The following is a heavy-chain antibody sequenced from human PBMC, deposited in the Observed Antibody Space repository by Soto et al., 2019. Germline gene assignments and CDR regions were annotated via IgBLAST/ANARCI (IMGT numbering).Heavy chain of an antibody. J-gene: IGHJ6*02. Sequence: PGGSLRLSCAASGSTFSSYWMSWVRQAPGKGLEWVANIKQDGSEKYYVDSVKGRFTISRDNAKNSLYLQMNSLRAEDTAVYYCATGEYSSGWLGYYYYGMDVWGQGTTVTVSS. V-gene: IGHV3-7*01. CDR1: GSTFSSYW. CDR2: IKQDGSEK. CDR3: ATGEYSSGWLGYYYYGMDV. D-gene: IGHD6-19*01.